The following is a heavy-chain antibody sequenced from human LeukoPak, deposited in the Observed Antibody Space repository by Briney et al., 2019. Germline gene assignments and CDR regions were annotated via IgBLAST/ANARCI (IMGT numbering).Heavy chain of an antibody. V-gene: IGHV3-21*01. CDR1: GFTFSSYS. D-gene: IGHD3-3*01. Sequence: GGSLRLSWAASGFTFSSYSMNWVRQAPGKGLEWVSSISTSSSYIYYADSVKGRFTISRDNAKNSLYLQMNSLRAEDTAAYYCARGRLRYLDLDAFDIWGQGTMVTVSS. CDR3: ARGRLRYLDLDAFDI. CDR2: ISTSSSYI. J-gene: IGHJ3*02.